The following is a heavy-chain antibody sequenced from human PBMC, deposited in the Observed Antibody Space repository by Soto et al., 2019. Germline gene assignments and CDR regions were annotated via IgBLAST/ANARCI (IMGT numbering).Heavy chain of an antibody. Sequence: SVKVSCKASGFTFTSSAMQWVRQARGQRLEWIGWIVVGSGNTNYAQKFQERVTITRDMSTSTAYMELSSLRSEDTAVYFCAAGAPQYYYDSSGYYSYYYGMDVWGQGTTVTVSS. CDR2: IVVGSGNT. J-gene: IGHJ6*02. V-gene: IGHV1-58*02. CDR1: GFTFTSSA. CDR3: AAGAPQYYYDSSGYYSYYYGMDV. D-gene: IGHD3-22*01.